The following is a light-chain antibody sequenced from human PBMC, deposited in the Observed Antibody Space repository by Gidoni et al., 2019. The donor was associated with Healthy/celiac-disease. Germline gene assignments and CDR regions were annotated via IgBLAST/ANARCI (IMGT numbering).Light chain of an antibody. CDR3: QQSYSTLT. J-gene: IGKJ4*01. V-gene: IGKV1-39*01. CDR2: AAS. Sequence: DLQMSQSPSSLSASVGDRVTITCRASQSISSYLKWYQQKPGKAPKLLIYAASSLQSGVTSRFSGSGSGTDCTLIISRLQHEDCATYYCQQSYSTLTFGGGTKVEIK. CDR1: QSISSY.